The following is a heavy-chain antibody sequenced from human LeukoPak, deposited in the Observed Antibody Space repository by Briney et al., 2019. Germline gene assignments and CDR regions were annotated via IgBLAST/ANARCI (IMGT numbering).Heavy chain of an antibody. CDR3: AELGITMIGGV. V-gene: IGHV3-48*03. Sequence: GGSPRLSCAASGFTFSSYEMNWVRQAPGKGLEWVSYISSSGSTIYYADSVKGRFTISRDNTKNSLYLQMNSLRAEDTAVYYCAELGITMIGGVWGKGTTVTISS. CDR2: ISSSGSTI. CDR1: GFTFSSYE. J-gene: IGHJ6*04. D-gene: IGHD3-10*02.